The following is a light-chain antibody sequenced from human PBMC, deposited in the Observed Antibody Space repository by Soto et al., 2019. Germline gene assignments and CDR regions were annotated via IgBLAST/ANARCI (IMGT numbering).Light chain of an antibody. J-gene: IGKJ4*01. CDR1: QSISTY. CDR2: DAS. CDR3: QQYNIYPLT. V-gene: IGKV1-5*01. Sequence: TQSPATLSLSPGERATLSCRASQSISTYLAWYQQKPGKAPKLLIYDASSLESGVPSRFSGSRSGTEFTLTISSLQPDDFATYYCQQYNIYPLTFGGGTKVEIK.